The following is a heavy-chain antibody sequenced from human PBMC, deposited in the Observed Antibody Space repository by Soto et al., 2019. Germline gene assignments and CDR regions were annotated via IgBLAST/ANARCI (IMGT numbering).Heavy chain of an antibody. D-gene: IGHD3-22*01. CDR3: AGEGYYSEARGNQRYSRLDP. J-gene: IGHJ5*02. V-gene: IGHV1-3*01. Sequence: ASVKVSCKASGYTFTSYAMHWVRQAPGQRLEWMGWINAGNGNTKYSQKFQGRVTITRDTSASTAYMELSSLRSEDTAVYYCAGEGYYSEARGNQRYSRLDPWGQGTLVTV. CDR1: GYTFTSYA. CDR2: INAGNGNT.